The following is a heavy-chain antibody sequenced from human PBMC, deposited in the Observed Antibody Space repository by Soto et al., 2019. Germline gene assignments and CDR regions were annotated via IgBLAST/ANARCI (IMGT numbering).Heavy chain of an antibody. CDR2: IIPILGIA. Sequence: ASVKVSCKASGGTFSSYAISWVRQAPGQGLEWMGGIIPILGIANYAQKFQGRVTITADKSTSTAYMELSSLRSEDTAVYYCARDKLPVGATDYWGQGTLVTVSS. CDR3: ARDKLPVGATDY. CDR1: GGTFSSYA. J-gene: IGHJ4*02. D-gene: IGHD1-26*01. V-gene: IGHV1-69*10.